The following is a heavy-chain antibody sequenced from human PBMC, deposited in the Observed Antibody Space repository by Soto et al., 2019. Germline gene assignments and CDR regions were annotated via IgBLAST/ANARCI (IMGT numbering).Heavy chain of an antibody. Sequence: QVQLQESGPGLVKPSETLSLTCTVSGDSISRYYWSWIRLAPGKGLEWIGYIYYRGETNYNPSVKSRVTISVYRTKNQFSLKLSSVTAADTAVYYCARDQGGEFLKGSGMDVWGQGTTVTVSS. CDR2: IYYRGET. J-gene: IGHJ6*02. CDR3: ARDQGGEFLKGSGMDV. CDR1: GDSISRYY. D-gene: IGHD3-10*01. V-gene: IGHV4-59*01.